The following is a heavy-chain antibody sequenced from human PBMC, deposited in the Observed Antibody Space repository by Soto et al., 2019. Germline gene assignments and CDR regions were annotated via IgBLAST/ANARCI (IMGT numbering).Heavy chain of an antibody. V-gene: IGHV4-30-2*06. J-gene: IGHJ4*02. Sequence: PSETLSLTCAVSGGSISSAGFSWSWIRQSPGKGLECIGYIYYTGGTYYNPSLKSRVAISVDKSKNEFSLSLTSVTAADTAVYYCARATFIRQGYYDATDYYFFDSWGQGTLVTVSS. CDR1: GGSISSAGFS. CDR3: ARATFIRQGYYDATDYYFFDS. D-gene: IGHD3-22*01. CDR2: IYYTGGT.